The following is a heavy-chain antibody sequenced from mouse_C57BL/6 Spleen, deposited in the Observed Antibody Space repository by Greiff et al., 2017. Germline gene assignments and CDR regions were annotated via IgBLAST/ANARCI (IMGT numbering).Heavy chain of an antibody. V-gene: IGHV1-50*01. CDR1: GYTFTSYW. CDR2: IDPSDSYT. D-gene: IGHD1-2*01. Sequence: VQLQQPGAELVKPGASVKLSCKASGYTFTSYWMQWVKQRPGQGLEWIGEIDPSDSYTNYNQKFKGKATLTLDTSSSTAYMQLSSLTADDSAVYYCASGRPPAYWGQGTLVTVSA. CDR3: ASGRPPAY. J-gene: IGHJ3*01.